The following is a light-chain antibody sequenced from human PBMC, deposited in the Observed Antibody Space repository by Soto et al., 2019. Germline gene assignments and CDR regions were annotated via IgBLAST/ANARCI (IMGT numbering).Light chain of an antibody. CDR2: EVV. CDR1: KNDIGVYDF. Sequence: VLTQSPSAPGSPGQSVTISCTGTKNDIGVYDFVSWYQHHPGKAPRLIIYEVVQRPSGVPDRFSGSKSGNTASLTVSGLQAADEADYFCKSYAGSNTYVFGSGTRVTVL. J-gene: IGLJ1*01. V-gene: IGLV2-8*01. CDR3: KSYAGSNTYV.